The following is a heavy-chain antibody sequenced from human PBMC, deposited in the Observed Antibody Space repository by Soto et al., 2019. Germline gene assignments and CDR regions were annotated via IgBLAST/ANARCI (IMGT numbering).Heavy chain of an antibody. CDR1: GFSLSTSGVG. D-gene: IGHD5-12*01. CDR3: AHSRRLSGYEYYYYYYAMDV. V-gene: IGHV2-5*02. CDR2: IWDDDK. J-gene: IGHJ6*02. Sequence: QITLKESGPTLVKPTQTLTLTCTFSGFSLSTSGVGVGWIRQPPGKALEWLALIWDDDKRYSPSLKSRLTITTDTSKNQVVLTMTNMDPVDTATYYCAHSRRLSGYEYYYYYYAMDVWGQGTTVTVSS.